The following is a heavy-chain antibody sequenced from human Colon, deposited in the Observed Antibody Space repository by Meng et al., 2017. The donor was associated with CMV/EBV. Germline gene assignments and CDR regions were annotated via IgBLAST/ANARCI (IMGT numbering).Heavy chain of an antibody. CDR1: GFSFSDYY. V-gene: IGHV3-11*04. J-gene: IGHJ4*02. Sequence: LACSASGFSFSDYYMTWIRQAPGQGLEWISSISGSGSTIFYTDSLKGRFTMSRDNARNSLSLQMNSLRVDDTAVYYCARGGSRIFSDWGQGALVTVSS. CDR3: ARGGSRIFSD. CDR2: ISGSGSTI. D-gene: IGHD3-3*02.